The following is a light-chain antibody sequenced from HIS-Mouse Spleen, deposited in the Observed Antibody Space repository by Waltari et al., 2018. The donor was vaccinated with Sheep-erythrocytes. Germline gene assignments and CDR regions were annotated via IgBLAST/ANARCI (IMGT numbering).Light chain of an antibody. J-gene: IGKJ1*01. CDR3: LQYYNYPWT. Sequence: IQMTQSPSFLSASVGDRVTITCRASQSISSYLNWYQQKPGKAPKLLIYAASSLQSGVPSRFSGSGSGTDFTLTISSLQPEDFATYYCLQYYNYPWTFGQGTKVEIK. CDR2: AAS. V-gene: IGKV1-6*01. CDR1: QSISSY.